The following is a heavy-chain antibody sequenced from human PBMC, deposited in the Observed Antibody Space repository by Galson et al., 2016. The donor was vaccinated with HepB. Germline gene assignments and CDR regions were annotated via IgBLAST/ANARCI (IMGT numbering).Heavy chain of an antibody. Sequence: SLRLSCAASGFTFNTYAMSWVRQAPGKGLEWVSTLCASGGATYYSDSVKGRFTISRDNSKNTPYLQMNSLRDEDTAVYYCAKGRTGTTGPVDYWGQGTLVAVSS. CDR1: GFTFNTYA. CDR3: AKGRTGTTGPVDY. CDR2: LCASGGAT. D-gene: IGHD1-1*01. V-gene: IGHV3-23*01. J-gene: IGHJ4*02.